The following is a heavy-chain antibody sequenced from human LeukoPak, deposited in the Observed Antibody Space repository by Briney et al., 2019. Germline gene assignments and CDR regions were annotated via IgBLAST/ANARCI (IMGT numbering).Heavy chain of an antibody. Sequence: GGSLRLSCAASGFTFSTYGMNWVRQAPGKGLEWVSSISSGSGYMYYADSVKGRFTISKDNAKDSLYLQMNSLRAEDTAVYYCARHGDYGGLSSYWGQGTLVTVSS. J-gene: IGHJ4*02. CDR1: GFTFSTYG. D-gene: IGHD4-17*01. CDR2: ISSGSGYM. CDR3: ARHGDYGGLSSY. V-gene: IGHV3-21*01.